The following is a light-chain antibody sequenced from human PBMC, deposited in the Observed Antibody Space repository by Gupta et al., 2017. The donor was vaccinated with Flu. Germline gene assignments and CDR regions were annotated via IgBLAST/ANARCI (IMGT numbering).Light chain of an antibody. CDR2: ENS. V-gene: IGLV2-14*01. CDR3: RSYTSDSTPYV. Sequence: QSVLSHPASVSGSPGQSITTSCTGTSTDVGGYNYVSWYQQHPGTAPKLMIYENSNRPSGTSDRFSGSKSGNTASLTISGLQPEDEADYYCRSYTSDSTPYVFGTGTKLTVL. J-gene: IGLJ1*01. CDR1: STDVGGYNY.